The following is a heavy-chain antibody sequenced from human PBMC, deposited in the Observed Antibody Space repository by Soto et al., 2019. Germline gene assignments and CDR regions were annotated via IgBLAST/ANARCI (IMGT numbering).Heavy chain of an antibody. J-gene: IGHJ5*02. CDR1: GGSISSSSYY. Sequence: SETLSLTCTVSGGSISSSSYYWGWIRQPPGKGLEWIGSIYYSGSTYYNPSLKSRVTISVDTSKNQFSLKLSSVTAADTAVYYCARLPYYDILTGKILNWFDPWGQGTLVTVSS. D-gene: IGHD3-9*01. V-gene: IGHV4-39*01. CDR3: ARLPYYDILTGKILNWFDP. CDR2: IYYSGST.